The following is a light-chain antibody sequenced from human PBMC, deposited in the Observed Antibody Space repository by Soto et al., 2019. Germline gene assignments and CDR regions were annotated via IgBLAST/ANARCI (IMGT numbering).Light chain of an antibody. J-gene: IGKJ3*01. CDR2: QVS. V-gene: IGKV2-30*02. CDR1: QSLVHSNGNTY. Sequence: DVVMTQSPLSLPATLGQPASISCRSSQSLVHSNGNTYLIWFHQRPGQSPRRLIYQVSQRDSGVXEXXSGSGSVPDFTLKISRVEAEDVGIYYCMQGSHWPPTFGPGTKVDIK. CDR3: MQGSHWPPT.